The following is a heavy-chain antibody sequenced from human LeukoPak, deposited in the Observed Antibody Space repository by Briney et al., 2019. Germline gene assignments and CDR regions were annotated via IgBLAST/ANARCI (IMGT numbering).Heavy chain of an antibody. Sequence: PSETLSLTCTVSGDSISTYYWSWIRQPPGKGLEWIGYIYYRVTSDYNPSLKSRVTMSVDMSTRQISLKLSSVTAADTAVYYCARDRVEMATSGAFDTWGQGTMVTVSS. CDR3: ARDRVEMATSGAFDT. J-gene: IGHJ3*02. CDR2: IYYRVTS. D-gene: IGHD5-24*01. CDR1: GDSISTYY. V-gene: IGHV4-59*01.